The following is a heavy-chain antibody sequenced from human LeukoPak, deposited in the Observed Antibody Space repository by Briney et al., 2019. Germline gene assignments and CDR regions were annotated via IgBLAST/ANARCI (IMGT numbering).Heavy chain of an antibody. CDR3: VVYTGGYRSQF. D-gene: IGHD5-24*01. CDR1: GFTFTNYA. J-gene: IGHJ4*02. CDR2: ISDRGDRQ. Sequence: GGPLRLSCAASGFTFTNYAMSWVRQAPGKGLEWVSAISDRGDRQYYADSVKGRFTISRDNSMNTLRLQMNSLSVEDTAVYYCVVYTGGYRSQFWGQGTLVTVSS. V-gene: IGHV3-23*01.